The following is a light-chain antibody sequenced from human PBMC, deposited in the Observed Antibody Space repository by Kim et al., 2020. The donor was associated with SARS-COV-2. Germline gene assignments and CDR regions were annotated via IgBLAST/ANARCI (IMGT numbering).Light chain of an antibody. CDR3: ASWDDSLNGPV. Sequence: RVTISCSGGSSSSGSNSVNVYQQLPGKAPQLPIYFNDLLPSGVSDRFSGSKSGTSASLAISGLQSEDEAVYYCASWDDSLNGPVFGGGTQLTVL. J-gene: IGLJ2*01. CDR2: FND. CDR1: SSSSGSNS. V-gene: IGLV1-36*01.